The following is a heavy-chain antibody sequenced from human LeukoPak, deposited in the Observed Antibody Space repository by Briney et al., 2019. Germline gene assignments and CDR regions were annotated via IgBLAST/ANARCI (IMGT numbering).Heavy chain of an antibody. V-gene: IGHV4-34*01. D-gene: IGHD3-22*01. Sequence: SETLSLTCAAYGGSFSGYYWSWIRQPPGKGLEWIGEINHSGSTNYNPSLKSRVTISVDTSKNQFSLKLSSVTAADTAVYYCARGAKYYDSSGYYPLDYWGQGTLVTVSS. J-gene: IGHJ4*02. CDR3: ARGAKYYDSSGYYPLDY. CDR1: GGSFSGYY. CDR2: INHSGST.